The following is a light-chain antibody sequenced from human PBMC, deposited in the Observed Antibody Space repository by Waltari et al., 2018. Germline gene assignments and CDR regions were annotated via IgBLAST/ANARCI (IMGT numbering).Light chain of an antibody. Sequence: QLVLTQSPSASASLGASVKLTCTLSSGHSSNVIAWLQQQPEKGPRYLMKVNSDGSHNKGDEITDRFSGSSSGAERYLTISSLQSEDEADYYCQTGGHGTWVFGGGTKLTVL. CDR3: QTGGHGTWV. CDR2: VNSDGSH. CDR1: SGHSSNV. J-gene: IGLJ3*02. V-gene: IGLV4-69*01.